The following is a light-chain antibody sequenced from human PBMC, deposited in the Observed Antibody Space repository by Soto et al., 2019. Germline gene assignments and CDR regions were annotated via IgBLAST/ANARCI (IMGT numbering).Light chain of an antibody. V-gene: IGLV2-14*01. CDR2: GVL. CDR1: SSDVGGSYF. CDR3: SSYTSSTTLGYV. Sequence: QSALTQPASVYGSPGQTITLSCTDISSDVGGSYFVSWYQHHSGKAPKLMIYGVLNRPSGVCSRFSGSTYGNSASLTLSGLQAEDEADYYCSSYTSSTTLGYVFGTGTKVTVL. J-gene: IGLJ1*01.